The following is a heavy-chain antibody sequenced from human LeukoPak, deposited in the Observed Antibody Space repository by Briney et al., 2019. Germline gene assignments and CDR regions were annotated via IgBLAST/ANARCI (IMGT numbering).Heavy chain of an antibody. Sequence: PSETLSLTCTVSGGSISSHYWSWIRQPPGKGLEWIGYIYYSGSTNYNPSLKSRVTISVDASKNQFSLKLSSVTAADTAVYYCARLSIAAAGIPNPWGQGTLVTVSS. D-gene: IGHD6-13*01. CDR1: GGSISSHY. J-gene: IGHJ5*02. CDR3: ARLSIAAAGIPNP. V-gene: IGHV4-59*08. CDR2: IYYSGST.